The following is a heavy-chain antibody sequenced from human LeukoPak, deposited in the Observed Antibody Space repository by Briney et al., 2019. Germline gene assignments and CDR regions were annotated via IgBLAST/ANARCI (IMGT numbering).Heavy chain of an antibody. CDR1: GYTFTSYD. D-gene: IGHD3-22*01. CDR3: ASTGGYYYDSSGYPSYYYYYMDV. Sequence: SVKVSCKASGYTFTSYDINWVRQAPGQGLEWMGGIIPIFGTANYAQKFQGRVTITADESTSTAYMELSSLRSEDTAVYYCASTGGYYYDSSGYPSYYYYYMDVWGKGTTVTVSS. CDR2: IIPIFGTA. J-gene: IGHJ6*03. V-gene: IGHV1-69*13.